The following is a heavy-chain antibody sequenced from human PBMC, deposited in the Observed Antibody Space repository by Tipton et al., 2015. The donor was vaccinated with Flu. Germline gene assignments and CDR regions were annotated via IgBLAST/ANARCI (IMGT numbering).Heavy chain of an antibody. CDR1: GFTFSSYA. V-gene: IGHV3-23*01. D-gene: IGHD6-13*01. J-gene: IGHJ6*03. Sequence: SLRLSCAASGFTFSSYAMSWVRQAPGKGLEWVSAISGSGGSTYYADSVKGRFTISRDNSKNTLYLQMNSLRAEDTAVYYCAKYSSSWYEFGGPYYYYYYMDVWGKGTTVTVSS. CDR3: AKYSSSWYEFGGPYYYYYYMDV. CDR2: ISGSGGST.